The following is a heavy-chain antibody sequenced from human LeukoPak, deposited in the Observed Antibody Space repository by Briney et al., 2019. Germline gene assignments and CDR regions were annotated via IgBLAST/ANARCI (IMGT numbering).Heavy chain of an antibody. V-gene: IGHV4-59*01. Sequence: KSSETLSLTCTVSGGSISSYYWSWIRQPPGKGLEWIGYIYYSGSTNYNPSLKSRVTISVDTSRNQFSLKLSSVTAADTAVYYCARVSDSSGLRGYYFDYWGQGTLVTVSS. CDR1: GGSISSYY. D-gene: IGHD3-22*01. J-gene: IGHJ4*02. CDR2: IYYSGST. CDR3: ARVSDSSGLRGYYFDY.